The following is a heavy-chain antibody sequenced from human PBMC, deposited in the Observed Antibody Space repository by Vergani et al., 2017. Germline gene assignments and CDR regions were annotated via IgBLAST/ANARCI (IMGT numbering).Heavy chain of an antibody. CDR1: GFTFSNAW. J-gene: IGHJ4*02. Sequence: EVQLVESGGGLVKPGGSLRLSCAASGFTFSNAWMSWVRQAPGKGLEWVGRMKSKTDGGTTDYAAPVKGRFTISRDDSKNTLYLQMNSLKTEDTAVYYCTTGYGSGSYYYYWGQGTLVTVSS. CDR3: TTGYGSGSYYYY. CDR2: MKSKTDGGTT. D-gene: IGHD3-10*01. V-gene: IGHV3-15*01.